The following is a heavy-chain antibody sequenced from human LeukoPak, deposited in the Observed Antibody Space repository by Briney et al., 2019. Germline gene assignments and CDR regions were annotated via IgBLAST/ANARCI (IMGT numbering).Heavy chain of an antibody. Sequence: GGSLRLSCEASGFTFSSYAMSWVRQAPGKGLEWVSSISRSGDSTPYSDSVKGRFSISRDNSKNTVSLQVNSLRAEDTAVYYCARYSGIVTTTPTVFDFWGQGALVTVSS. CDR1: GFTFSSYA. CDR2: ISRSGDST. D-gene: IGHD5-12*01. V-gene: IGHV3-23*01. J-gene: IGHJ4*02. CDR3: ARYSGIVTTTPTVFDF.